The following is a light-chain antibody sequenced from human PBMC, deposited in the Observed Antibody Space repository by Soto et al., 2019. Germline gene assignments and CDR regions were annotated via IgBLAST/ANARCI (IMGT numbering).Light chain of an antibody. CDR2: EVN. V-gene: IGLV2-8*01. Sequence: QSALTQPPSASGSPGQSVAISCTGTSSHVGGYNYVSWYQQHPGKAPKLMIYEVNKRPSGVPDRFSGSKSGNTASLTVSGLQAEDEADYYCSSYTTSSTWVFGGGTKLTVL. J-gene: IGLJ3*02. CDR1: SSHVGGYNY. CDR3: SSYTTSSTWV.